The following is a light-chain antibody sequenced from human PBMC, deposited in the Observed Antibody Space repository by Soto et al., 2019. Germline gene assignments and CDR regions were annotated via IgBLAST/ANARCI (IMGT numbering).Light chain of an antibody. CDR1: QSVSID. CDR2: SVS. Sequence: EIVMTQSPATLSVPPGERATLSCRASQSVSIDLAWYQQKPSQTPRLLIYSVSSRATGLPDRFSGSGSGTDFTLTISSLQPEDFTTYYCQQLNGYLELTFGGGTKVDI. J-gene: IGKJ4*01. CDR3: QQLNGYLELT. V-gene: IGKV3D-15*01.